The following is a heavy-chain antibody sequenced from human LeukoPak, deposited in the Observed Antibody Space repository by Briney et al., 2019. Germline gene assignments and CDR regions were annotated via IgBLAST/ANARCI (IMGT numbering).Heavy chain of an antibody. CDR3: ARLYYYVSGTYSRYFDY. Sequence: GGSLRLSCAASGFTVSSNYMTWVRQAPGKGLEWVSIIYSGGTTYYADSVKGRFTISRDNSKNMLYLQMNSLRAEDTAVYYCARLYYYVSGTYSRYFDYWGQGTLVIVSS. J-gene: IGHJ4*02. D-gene: IGHD3-10*01. V-gene: IGHV3-53*01. CDR2: IYSGGTT. CDR1: GFTVSSNY.